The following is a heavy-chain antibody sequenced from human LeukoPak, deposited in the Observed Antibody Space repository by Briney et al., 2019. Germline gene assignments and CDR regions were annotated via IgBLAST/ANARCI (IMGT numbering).Heavy chain of an antibody. V-gene: IGHV4-39*07. CDR1: GGSINSGGYY. CDR3: ARVQAYYYDSSGSPLDAFDI. CDR2: IYHSGST. D-gene: IGHD3-22*01. Sequence: SETLSLTCTVSGGSINSGGYYWSWIRQPPGKGLEWIGEIYHSGSTNYNPSLKSRVTISVDKSKNQFSLKLSSVTAADTAVYYCARVQAYYYDSSGSPLDAFDIWGQGTMVTVSS. J-gene: IGHJ3*02.